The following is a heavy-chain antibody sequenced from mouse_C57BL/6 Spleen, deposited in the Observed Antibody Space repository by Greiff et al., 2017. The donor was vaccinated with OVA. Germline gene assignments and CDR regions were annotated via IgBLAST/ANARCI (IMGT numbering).Heavy chain of an antibody. V-gene: IGHV1-50*01. CDR1: GYTFTSYW. J-gene: IGHJ3*01. Sequence: QVQLKQPGAELVKPGASVKLSCKASGYTFTSYWMQWVKQRPGQGLEWIGEIDPSDSYTNYNQKFKGKATLTVDTSSSTAYMQLSSLTSEDSAVYYCARDDGYLAWFAYWGQGTLVTVSA. CDR2: IDPSDSYT. D-gene: IGHD2-3*01. CDR3: ARDDGYLAWFAY.